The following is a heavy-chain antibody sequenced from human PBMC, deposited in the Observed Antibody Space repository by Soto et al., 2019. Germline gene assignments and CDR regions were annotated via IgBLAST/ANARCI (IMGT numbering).Heavy chain of an antibody. CDR2: ISGSGGTT. V-gene: IGHV3-23*01. CDR1: GFTFSSYA. CDR3: AKDRDCSGGSCYYNY. D-gene: IGHD2-15*01. J-gene: IGHJ4*02. Sequence: GGSLRLSCAASGFTFSSYAMNWVRQAPGKGLEWVSTISGSGGTTYYAASVKGRFTISRDNSKNTLWLQMNSLIAEDTAVYYCAKDRDCSGGSCYYNYWGQGTLVTVSS.